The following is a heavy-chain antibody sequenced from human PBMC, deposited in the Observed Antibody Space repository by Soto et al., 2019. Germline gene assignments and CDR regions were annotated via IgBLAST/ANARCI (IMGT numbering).Heavy chain of an antibody. J-gene: IGHJ4*02. D-gene: IGHD6-13*01. V-gene: IGHV3-30-3*01. CDR1: GFTFSSYA. CDR3: ARDSGIAAAADLFDY. Sequence: LRLSCAASGFTFSSYAMHWVRQAPGKGLEWVAVISYDGSNKYYADSVKGRFTISRDNSKNTLYLQMNSLRAEDTAVYYCARDSGIAAAADLFDYWGQGTLVTVSS. CDR2: ISYDGSNK.